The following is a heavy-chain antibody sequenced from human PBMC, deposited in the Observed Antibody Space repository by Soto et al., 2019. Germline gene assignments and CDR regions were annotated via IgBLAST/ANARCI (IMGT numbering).Heavy chain of an antibody. Sequence: GGSLRLSCAASGFTSSGSAMHWVRQASGKGREWVGRIRSKANSYATAYAASVKGRFTISRDDSKNTAYLQMNSLKTEDTAVYYCHTCYYDSSGYYIFDYWGQGTLATVSS. CDR1: GFTSSGSA. V-gene: IGHV3-73*01. CDR2: IRSKANSYAT. CDR3: HTCYYDSSGYYIFDY. J-gene: IGHJ4*02. D-gene: IGHD3-22*01.